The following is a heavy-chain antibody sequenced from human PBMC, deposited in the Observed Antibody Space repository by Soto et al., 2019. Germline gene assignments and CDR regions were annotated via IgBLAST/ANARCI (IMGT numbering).Heavy chain of an antibody. D-gene: IGHD3-10*01. V-gene: IGHV1-46*03. CDR3: ATGEADYYGSGSRYYMDV. CDR2: INPSGGST. CDR1: GYTFTSYY. J-gene: IGHJ6*03. Sequence: ASVTVSCKASGYTFTSYYMHWVRQAPGQGLEWMGIINPSGGSTSYAQKFQGRVTMTRDTSTSTVYMELSSLRSEDTAVYYCATGEADYYGSGSRYYMDVWGKGTTVTVSS.